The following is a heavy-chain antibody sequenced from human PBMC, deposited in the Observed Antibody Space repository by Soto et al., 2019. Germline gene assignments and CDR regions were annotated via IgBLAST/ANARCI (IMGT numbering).Heavy chain of an antibody. CDR1: GFAFSRVW. D-gene: IGHD2-15*01. Sequence: EMQLVESGGGLVEPGGSLRLSCAASGFAFSRVWMTWVRQVPGKGLEWVGRIKRKSDHGTTDYAAAVKGRFTISRDDSKNTLYLQMDSLKSEDTAVYYCATEGEMSGASDWADYFDHWGRGTLVTVSS. CDR2: IKRKSDHGTT. J-gene: IGHJ4*01. CDR3: ATEGEMSGASDWADYFDH. V-gene: IGHV3-15*01.